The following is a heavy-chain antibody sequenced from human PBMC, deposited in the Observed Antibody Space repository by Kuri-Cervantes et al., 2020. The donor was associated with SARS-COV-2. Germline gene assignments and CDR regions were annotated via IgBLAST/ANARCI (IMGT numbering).Heavy chain of an antibody. CDR2: ISYDGLDK. D-gene: IGHD6-19*01. CDR1: GFTFSHFA. Sequence: GGSLRLSCVASGFTFSHFAMHWVRQSPGKGLEWVALISYDGLDKSYADSVWGRFTISRDNSKSTLYLQMNSLRSEDTAIYYCARGRAERSGWYYFDSWGQGTQVTVSS. CDR3: ARGRAERSGWYYFDS. V-gene: IGHV3-30*04. J-gene: IGHJ4*02.